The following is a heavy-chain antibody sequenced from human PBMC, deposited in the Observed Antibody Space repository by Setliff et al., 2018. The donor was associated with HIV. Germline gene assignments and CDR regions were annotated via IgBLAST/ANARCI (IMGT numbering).Heavy chain of an antibody. J-gene: IGHJ6*02. Sequence: SETLSLTCTVSGDSIRSGSYYWTWIRQPAGKGLEWIGHIYTTGSTNYNPSLKSRVTISLDTSKNQFPLKLSSVTAADTAVYYCARGKYCTDGVCSKPRSAVMDVWGQGT. CDR2: IYTTGST. CDR1: GDSIRSGSYY. V-gene: IGHV4-61*09. D-gene: IGHD2-8*01. CDR3: ARGKYCTDGVCSKPRSAVMDV.